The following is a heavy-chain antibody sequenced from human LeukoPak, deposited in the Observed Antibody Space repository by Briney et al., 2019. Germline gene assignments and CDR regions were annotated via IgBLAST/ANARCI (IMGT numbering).Heavy chain of an antibody. CDR1: GGSISGYY. CDR3: ARLDSNGWYYLDY. Sequence: SETLSLTCTVSGGSISGYYWTWIRQPPGKGLEWIGYIYSDGSTDYYPSLKGRVSISVATSKNQFSLKLSSVTAADTAVYYCARLDSNGWYYLDYWGQGTLVTVSS. D-gene: IGHD6-19*01. CDR2: IYSDGST. J-gene: IGHJ4*02. V-gene: IGHV4-4*09.